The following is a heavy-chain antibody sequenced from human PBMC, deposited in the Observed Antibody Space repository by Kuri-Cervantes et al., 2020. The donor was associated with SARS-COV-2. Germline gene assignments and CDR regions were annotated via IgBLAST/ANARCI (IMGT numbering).Heavy chain of an antibody. J-gene: IGHJ5*01. CDR2: FFTRGST. CDR1: GASVADDS. Sequence: ESLKISCAISGASVADDSWNWVRQSAGKELEWIGRFFTRGSTSYNPSLKSRVTISLDTSKNLLSLSLSSVTAADTAVYYCARVYSLMVYTADGKTNWFDSWGPGSLVTVSS. V-gene: IGHV4-4*07. D-gene: IGHD2-8*01. CDR3: ARVYSLMVYTADGKTNWFDS.